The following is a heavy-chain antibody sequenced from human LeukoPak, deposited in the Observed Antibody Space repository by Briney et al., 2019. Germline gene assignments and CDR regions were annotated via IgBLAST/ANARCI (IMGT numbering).Heavy chain of an antibody. J-gene: IGHJ3*02. V-gene: IGHV4-39*07. CDR1: GGSISSSSYY. D-gene: IGHD4-17*01. CDR3: ARKLRSLRTFYAFDI. CDR2: IYYSGST. Sequence: SETLSLTCTVSGGSISSSSYYWGWIRQPPGKGLEWIGSIYYSGSTYYNPSLKSRVTISVDTSKNQFSLKLSSVTAADTAVYYCARKLRSLRTFYAFDIWGQGTMVTVSS.